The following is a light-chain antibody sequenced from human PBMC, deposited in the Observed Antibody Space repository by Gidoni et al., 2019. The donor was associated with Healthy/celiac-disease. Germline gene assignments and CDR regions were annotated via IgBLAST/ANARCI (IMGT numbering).Light chain of an antibody. CDR2: KAS. V-gene: IGKV1-5*03. Sequence: DIQMTQSPSTLSASVGDRVTITCRASQSISSWLAWYQQNPGKAPKLLIYKASSLESGVPSRFSGSGSGTEFTLTISSLQPDDFATYDCQQYNSYSRTFGQGTKVEIK. J-gene: IGKJ1*01. CDR1: QSISSW. CDR3: QQYNSYSRT.